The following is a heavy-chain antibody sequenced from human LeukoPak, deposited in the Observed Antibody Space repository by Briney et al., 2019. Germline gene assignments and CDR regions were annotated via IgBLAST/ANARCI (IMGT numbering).Heavy chain of an antibody. CDR2: INPTGGST. J-gene: IGHJ5*02. V-gene: IGHV1-46*01. D-gene: IGHD1-26*01. Sequence: ASVKVSCKASGYTFPSYFMHWVQQAPGQGLEWMGIINPTGGSTTYAQKFQGRVTMTRDTSTNTVYMELSSLRSDDTAVYYCARGGIVGATIDWFDPWGQGTLVTVSS. CDR1: GYTFPSYF. CDR3: ARGGIVGATIDWFDP.